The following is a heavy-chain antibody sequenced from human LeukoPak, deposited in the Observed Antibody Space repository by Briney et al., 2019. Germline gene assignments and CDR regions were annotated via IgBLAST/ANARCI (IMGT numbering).Heavy chain of an antibody. CDR3: AREPQNYGDYRRAFDI. CDR2: IYHSVGT. CDR1: GGSVSSSNW. Sequence: SETLSLTCAVSGGSVSSSNWWSWVRQPPGKGLEWIGEIYHSVGTNYNPSLKSRVTISVDTSKNQFSLKLSSVTAADTAVYYCAREPQNYGDYRRAFDIWGQGTMVTVSS. J-gene: IGHJ3*02. D-gene: IGHD4-17*01. V-gene: IGHV4-4*02.